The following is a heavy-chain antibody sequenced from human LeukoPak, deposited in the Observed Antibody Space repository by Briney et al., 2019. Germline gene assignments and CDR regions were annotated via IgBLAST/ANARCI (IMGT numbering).Heavy chain of an antibody. J-gene: IGHJ5*01. V-gene: IGHV3-21*01. CDR1: GFTFSNYN. CDR2: INSRSTYI. Sequence: GGSLRLSCGASGFTFSNYNMNWVRQAPGEGLEWVSSINSRSTYIFYADSVMGRFTISRDNAKNSLFLQMNSLRAEDTAIYYCARDETNGFDSWGQGTLVTVSS. D-gene: IGHD1-14*01. CDR3: ARDETNGFDS.